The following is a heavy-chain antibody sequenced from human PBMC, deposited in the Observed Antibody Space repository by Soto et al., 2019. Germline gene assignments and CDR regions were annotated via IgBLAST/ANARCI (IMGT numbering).Heavy chain of an antibody. Sequence: QVQVVQSRAEVKKPGASVKVSCKTSGYTFTDYDINWVRQATGQGLEWMGWVSPGNGNAGYAPQFQGRCTMTSDTAISTVYMELSSLTSEDTAVYFCEVTTGFWGQGTMITVSS. CDR2: VSPGNGNA. V-gene: IGHV1-8*01. CDR3: EVTTGF. CDR1: GYTFTDYD. D-gene: IGHD2-21*02. J-gene: IGHJ4*02.